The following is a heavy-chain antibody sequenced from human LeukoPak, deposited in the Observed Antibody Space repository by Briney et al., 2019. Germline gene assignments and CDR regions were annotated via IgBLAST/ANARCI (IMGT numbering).Heavy chain of an antibody. J-gene: IGHJ4*02. CDR1: GYSISSGYY. CDR3: ARDPSSRDSAHDY. V-gene: IGHV4-38-2*02. D-gene: IGHD5-24*01. CDR2: IYYSGST. Sequence: SETLSLTCTVSGYSISSGYYWGWIRQPPGKGLEWIGSIYYSGSTHYNPSLKSRVTISVDTSKNQFSLKLSSVTAADTAVYYCARDPSSRDSAHDYWGQGTLVTVSS.